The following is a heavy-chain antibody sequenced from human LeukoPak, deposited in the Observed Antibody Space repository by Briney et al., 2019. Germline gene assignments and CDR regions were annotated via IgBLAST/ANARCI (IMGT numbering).Heavy chain of an antibody. D-gene: IGHD2-2*01. CDR2: ISSSSSYI. J-gene: IGHJ4*02. V-gene: IGHV3-21*01. Sequence: PGGSLRLSCAASGFTFSSYSMNWVRQAPGKGLEWVSSISSSSSYIYYADSVKGRFTISRDNAKNSLYLQMNSLRAVDTAVYYCLTAQRLGYCSSTSCFSRDYWGQGTLVTVSS. CDR3: LTAQRLGYCSSTSCFSRDY. CDR1: GFTFSSYS.